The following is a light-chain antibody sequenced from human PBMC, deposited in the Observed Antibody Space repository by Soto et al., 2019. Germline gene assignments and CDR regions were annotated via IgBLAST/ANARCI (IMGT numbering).Light chain of an antibody. V-gene: IGKV3-20*01. Sequence: DIVLTQSPGTLSLSPGERATLSCRASQSVSSKYLAWYQQKPGQPPRVLIYGTSIRATGIPERFSGGGSGTDFTLTITRLESEDFAVYYCQQYGSSPMYTFGQGTKLEIK. CDR3: QQYGSSPMYT. J-gene: IGKJ2*01. CDR1: QSVSSKY. CDR2: GTS.